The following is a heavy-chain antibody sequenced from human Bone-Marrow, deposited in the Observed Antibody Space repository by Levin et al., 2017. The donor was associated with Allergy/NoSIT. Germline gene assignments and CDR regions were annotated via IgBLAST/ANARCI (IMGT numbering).Heavy chain of an antibody. CDR3: AREEGYCSGTSCYFWFDP. Sequence: GESLKISCAASGFSFSNDWMSWVRQAPGKGLEWVANIKQDGSEKNYVDSVKGRFTISRDNAKNSLYLQMNSLRAEDTAVYYCAREEGYCSGTSCYFWFDPWGQGTLVTVSS. CDR1: GFSFSNDW. V-gene: IGHV3-7*01. D-gene: IGHD2-2*01. CDR2: IKQDGSEK. J-gene: IGHJ5*02.